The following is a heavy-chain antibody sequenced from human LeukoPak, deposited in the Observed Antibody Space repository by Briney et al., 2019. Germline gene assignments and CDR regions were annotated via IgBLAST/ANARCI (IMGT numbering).Heavy chain of an antibody. Sequence: ASVKVSCKASGYTFTGYYMHWVRRAPGQGLEWMGWINPNSGGTNYAQKFQGWVTMTRDTSISTAYMELSRLRSDDTAVYYCARAGDNYYDNLYWGQGTLVTVSS. D-gene: IGHD3-22*01. CDR2: INPNSGGT. J-gene: IGHJ4*02. V-gene: IGHV1-2*04. CDR3: ARAGDNYYDNLY. CDR1: GYTFTGYY.